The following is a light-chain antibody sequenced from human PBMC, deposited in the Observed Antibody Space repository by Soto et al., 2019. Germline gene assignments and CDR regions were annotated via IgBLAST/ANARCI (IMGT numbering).Light chain of an antibody. CDR3: QQSYSTRWT. J-gene: IGKJ1*01. CDR1: QSISSY. V-gene: IGKV1-39*01. CDR2: AAS. Sequence: IQMTQSPSSLSASVGDRVTITCLASQSISSYLNWYQHKPGKAPKLLIYAASSFQSGVPSRFSGSESGTDFTLTISSLQPEDFATYYCQQSYSTRWTFGQGTKVDIK.